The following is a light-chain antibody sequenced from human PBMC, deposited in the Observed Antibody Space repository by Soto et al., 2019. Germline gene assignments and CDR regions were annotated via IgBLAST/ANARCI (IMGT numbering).Light chain of an antibody. CDR2: GAS. CDR1: QSVSSSY. Sequence: EIVLTQSPGTLSLSPGERATLSCRASQSVSSSYLAWYQQKPGQAPRLLIYGASSRATGIPDRFSGSGSATDFTLTTSRLEPEDFAVYYCQQYGSSPPYTFGQGTKLEIK. CDR3: QQYGSSPPYT. V-gene: IGKV3-20*01. J-gene: IGKJ2*01.